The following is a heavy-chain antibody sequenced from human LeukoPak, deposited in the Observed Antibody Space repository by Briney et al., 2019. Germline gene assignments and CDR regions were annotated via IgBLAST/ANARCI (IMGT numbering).Heavy chain of an antibody. Sequence: ASVKVSCKASGYTFTSYGISWVRQAPGQGLEWMGWISAYNGNTNYAQKLQGRVTMTTDTSTSTAYIELRSLRSDDTAVYYCASRYCSGGSCYPKNWGQGTLVTVSS. D-gene: IGHD2-15*01. CDR3: ASRYCSGGSCYPKN. CDR2: ISAYNGNT. CDR1: GYTFTSYG. V-gene: IGHV1-18*01. J-gene: IGHJ4*02.